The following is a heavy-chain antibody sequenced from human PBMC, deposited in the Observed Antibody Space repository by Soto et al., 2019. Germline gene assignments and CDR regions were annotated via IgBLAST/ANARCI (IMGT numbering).Heavy chain of an antibody. CDR3: AKGKISTTTYTSFDS. D-gene: IGHD1-26*01. Sequence: GGSPRLSCAVFGLTVSSNYMGWVRQAPGKGLEWVXLXYXXXTXQXAXSXXXXFTISRDNFKSSLYLQMSSLRAEDTALYYCAKGKISTTTYTSFDSWGQGTLVTVSS. CDR1: GLTVSSNY. CDR2: XYXXXTX. V-gene: IGHV3-53*01. J-gene: IGHJ5*01.